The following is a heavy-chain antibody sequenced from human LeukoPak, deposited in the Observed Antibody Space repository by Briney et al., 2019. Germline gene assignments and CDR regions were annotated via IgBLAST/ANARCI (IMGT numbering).Heavy chain of an antibody. V-gene: IGHV4-39*01. CDR2: IYYSGTT. J-gene: IGHJ4*02. D-gene: IGHD3-10*01. CDR1: GGSISSSGYY. Sequence: SETLSLTCTVSGGSISSSGYYWGWIRQPPGKGLEWIGTIYYSGTTYYNPSLKSRVTISVDTSKNQFSLNLSSVTSADTAVYYCARQKGNFDYWGQGTLVTVPS. CDR3: ARQKGNFDY.